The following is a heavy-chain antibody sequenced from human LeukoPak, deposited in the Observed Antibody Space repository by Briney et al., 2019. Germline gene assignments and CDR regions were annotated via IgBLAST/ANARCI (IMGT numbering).Heavy chain of an antibody. Sequence: SEALSLTCTVSGGSVSSDNSYWNCIRQPAGEGLEWIARIYADGSSTYNPSLKSRVTISVDSSKNQFSLRLSSMTAADTAVYYCARGYYYHRWGQGTLVTVSS. J-gene: IGHJ4*02. CDR3: ARGYYYHR. CDR2: IYADGSS. CDR1: GGSVSSDNSY. V-gene: IGHV4-61*02. D-gene: IGHD3-22*01.